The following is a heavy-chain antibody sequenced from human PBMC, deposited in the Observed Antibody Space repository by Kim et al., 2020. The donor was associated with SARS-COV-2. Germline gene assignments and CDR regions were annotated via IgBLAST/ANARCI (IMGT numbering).Heavy chain of an antibody. CDR3: ARHVGSSGWYDAFDI. V-gene: IGHV5-51*01. CDR1: GYSFTSYW. D-gene: IGHD6-19*01. Sequence: GESLKISCKGSGYSFTSYWIGWVRQMPGKGLEWMGIIYPGDSDTRYSPSFQGQVTISADKSISTAYLQWSSLKASDTAMYYCARHVGSSGWYDAFDIWGQRTMVTVSS. J-gene: IGHJ3*02. CDR2: IYPGDSDT.